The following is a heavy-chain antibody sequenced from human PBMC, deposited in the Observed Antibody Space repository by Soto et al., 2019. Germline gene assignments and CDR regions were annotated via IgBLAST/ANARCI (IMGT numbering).Heavy chain of an antibody. Sequence: QVQLVESGGGVVQPGRSLRLSCAASGFTFSSYGMHWVRQAPGKGLEWVAVIWYDGSNKYYADSVKGRFTISIDNSKNTLYLQMNSLRAEDTAVYYCARGSPYYDFWSGYPGHQGLTSDYYYGMDVWGQGTTVTVSS. CDR2: IWYDGSNK. V-gene: IGHV3-33*01. J-gene: IGHJ6*02. D-gene: IGHD3-3*01. CDR3: ARGSPYYDFWSGYPGHQGLTSDYYYGMDV. CDR1: GFTFSSYG.